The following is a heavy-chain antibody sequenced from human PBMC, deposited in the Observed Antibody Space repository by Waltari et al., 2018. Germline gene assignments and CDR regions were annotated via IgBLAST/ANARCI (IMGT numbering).Heavy chain of an antibody. CDR3: AREYCTNGVCYTSWYYYGMDV. CDR1: GGTFSSYA. Sequence: QVQLVQSGAEVKKPGSSVKVSCKASGGTFSSYAISWLRQAPGLGLEWMGRIIPILGIANYAQKFQGRVTITADKSTSTAYMELSSLRSEDTAVYYCAREYCTNGVCYTSWYYYGMDVWGQGTTVTVSS. V-gene: IGHV1-69*04. D-gene: IGHD2-8*01. J-gene: IGHJ6*02. CDR2: IIPILGIA.